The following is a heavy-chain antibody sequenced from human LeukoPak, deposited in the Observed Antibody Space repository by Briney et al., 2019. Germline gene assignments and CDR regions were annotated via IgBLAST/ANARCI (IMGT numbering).Heavy chain of an antibody. V-gene: IGHV4-59*01. CDR2: MHYSGNT. Sequence: KASETLCLTCTVSGGSISSYYWIWMRQPPWKRLEWIGYMHYSGNTSYNPSLKSRVTISVDTSMNQFSLKPTSVTAADTAVYYCARVGNWNYALVNYYFDYWGQGTLVTVSS. CDR3: ARVGNWNYALVNYYFDY. CDR1: GGSISSYY. D-gene: IGHD1-20*01. J-gene: IGHJ4*02.